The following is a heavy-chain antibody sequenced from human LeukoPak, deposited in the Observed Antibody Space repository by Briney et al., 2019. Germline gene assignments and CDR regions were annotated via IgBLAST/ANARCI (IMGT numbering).Heavy chain of an antibody. CDR1: GYSISSGYC. D-gene: IGHD3-3*01. J-gene: IGHJ5*02. Sequence: SETLSLTCAVSGYSISSGYCWGWIRQPPGKGLEWIGSIYHSGSTYYNPSLKSRVTISVETSKNQFSLKLSSVTAADTAVYYCASANYDFWSGAGSNWFDPWGQGTLVTVSS. CDR2: IYHSGST. V-gene: IGHV4-38-2*01. CDR3: ASANYDFWSGAGSNWFDP.